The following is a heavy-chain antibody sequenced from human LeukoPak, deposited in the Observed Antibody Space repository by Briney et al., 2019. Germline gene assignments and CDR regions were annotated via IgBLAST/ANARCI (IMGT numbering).Heavy chain of an antibody. Sequence: GGSLRLSCAASGFTFSDYYMSWIRQAPGKGLEWVSYISSSSSYTNYADSVKGRFTISRDNAKNSLYLQMNSLRAEDTAAYYCAREEMATPHDAFDIWGQGTMVTVSS. CDR3: AREEMATPHDAFDI. D-gene: IGHD5-24*01. V-gene: IGHV3-11*05. CDR2: ISSSSSYT. J-gene: IGHJ3*02. CDR1: GFTFSDYY.